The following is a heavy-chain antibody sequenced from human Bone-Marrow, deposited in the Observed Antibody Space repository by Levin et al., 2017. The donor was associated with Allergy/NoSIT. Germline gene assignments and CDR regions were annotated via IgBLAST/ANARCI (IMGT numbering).Heavy chain of an antibody. CDR2: ISSSGSTI. CDR3: ARDIIGYCTNGVCFELYGMDV. CDR1: GFTFSSYE. V-gene: IGHV3-48*03. J-gene: IGHJ6*02. D-gene: IGHD2-8*01. Sequence: GGSLRLSCAASGFTFSSYEMNWVRQAPGKGLEWVSYISSSGSTIYYADSVKGRFTISRDNAKNSLYLQMNSLRAEDTAVYYCARDIIGYCTNGVCFELYGMDVWGQGTTVTVSS.